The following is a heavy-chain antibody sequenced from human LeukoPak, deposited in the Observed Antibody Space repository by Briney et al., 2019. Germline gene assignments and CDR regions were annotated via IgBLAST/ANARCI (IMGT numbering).Heavy chain of an antibody. Sequence: GGSLRLSCAASGFTFSSYSMNWVRQAPGKGLEWVSYISSSSSTIYYADSVKGRFTISRDNAKNSLYLQMNSLRDEDTAVYYCARDPSRQLVLGAFDIWGQGTMVTVSS. CDR3: ARDPSRQLVLGAFDI. V-gene: IGHV3-48*02. CDR2: ISSSSSTI. J-gene: IGHJ3*02. CDR1: GFTFSSYS. D-gene: IGHD6-13*01.